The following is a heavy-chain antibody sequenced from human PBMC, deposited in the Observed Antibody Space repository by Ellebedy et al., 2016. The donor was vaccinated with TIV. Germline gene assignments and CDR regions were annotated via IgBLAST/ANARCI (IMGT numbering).Heavy chain of an antibody. CDR3: ASEPTGYSSSWRNWFDP. V-gene: IGHV1-2*02. CDR1: GYTFTGYY. Sequence: AASVKVSCKASGYTFTGYYMHWVRQAPGQGLEWMGWINPNSGGTNYAQKFQGRVTMTRDTSISTAYMELSRLRSDDTAVYYCASEPTGYSSSWRNWFDPWGQGTLVTVSS. D-gene: IGHD6-13*01. CDR2: INPNSGGT. J-gene: IGHJ5*02.